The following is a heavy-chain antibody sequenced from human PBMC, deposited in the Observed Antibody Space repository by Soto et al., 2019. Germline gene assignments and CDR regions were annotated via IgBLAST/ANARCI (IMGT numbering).Heavy chain of an antibody. Sequence: FETMCLRCAVSDGSSSSRDWRRWIRQTPGKGLEWIGYIYYSGTTNYNPSLKSRVTISVDTSKNQISLKLSSVTAADTAVYYCARRYGDASDIWGQGTMVTVSS. CDR1: DGSSSSRD. V-gene: IGHV4-59*08. D-gene: IGHD1-20*01. J-gene: IGHJ3*02. CDR3: ARRYGDASDI. CDR2: IYYSGTT.